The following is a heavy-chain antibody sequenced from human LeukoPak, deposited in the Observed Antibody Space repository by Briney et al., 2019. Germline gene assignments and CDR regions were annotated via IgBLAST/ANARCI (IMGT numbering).Heavy chain of an antibody. V-gene: IGHV1-18*04. CDR2: ISAYNGST. CDR3: ARDSGFMVRGVIIRPSMGMDV. J-gene: IGHJ6*04. Sequence: ASVKVSCKASGYTFTSYGISWVRQAPGQGLEWMGWISAYNGSTNYAQKLQGRVTMTTDTSTSTAYMELRSLRSDDTAVYYCARDSGFMVRGVIIRPSMGMDVWGKGTTVTVSS. CDR1: GYTFTSYG. D-gene: IGHD3-10*01.